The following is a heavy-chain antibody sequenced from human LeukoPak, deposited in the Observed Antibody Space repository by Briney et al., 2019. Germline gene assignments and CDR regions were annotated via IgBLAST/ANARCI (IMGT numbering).Heavy chain of an antibody. V-gene: IGHV3-9*03. CDR1: GFTFDDYA. CDR2: ISWNSGSI. J-gene: IGHJ4*02. D-gene: IGHD2-2*01. Sequence: GGSLRLSCAASGFTFDDYAMHWVRQAPGKGLEWVSGISWNSGSIAYADSVKGRFTISRDNAKNSLYLQMNSLRAEDMALYYCAKGYCSSTSCSGDNWRQGTLVTVSS. CDR3: AKGYCSSTSCSGDN.